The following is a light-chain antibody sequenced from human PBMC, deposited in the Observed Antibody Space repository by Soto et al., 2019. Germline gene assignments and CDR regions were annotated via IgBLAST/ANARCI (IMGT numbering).Light chain of an antibody. CDR3: QQYGNSPIT. V-gene: IGKV3-20*01. CDR2: GTS. CDR1: TGAVTSG. Sequence: VVTQEPSLTVSPGGTVTLTCGSSTGAVTSGHYPYWYQQKPGQAPRLLIYGTSSRATGIPDRFSGSGSGTDFTLTISRLEPEDFAVYYCQQYGNSPITFGQGTRLEIK. J-gene: IGKJ5*01.